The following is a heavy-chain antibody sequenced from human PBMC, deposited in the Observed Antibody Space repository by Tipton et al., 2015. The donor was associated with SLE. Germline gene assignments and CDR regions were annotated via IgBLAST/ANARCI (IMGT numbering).Heavy chain of an antibody. V-gene: IGHV4-30-4*01. Sequence: TLSLTCTVSGGSIRSYDYKWTWIRQPPGKGLEWLGFIYYSGNTYYNPSLKSRVTISVDTSKNQFSLKLSSVTAADTAVYYCAREVGEGTLDHWGLGTLVTVSS. CDR3: AREVGEGTLDH. J-gene: IGHJ4*02. CDR2: IYYSGNT. D-gene: IGHD2-2*01. CDR1: GGSIRSYDYK.